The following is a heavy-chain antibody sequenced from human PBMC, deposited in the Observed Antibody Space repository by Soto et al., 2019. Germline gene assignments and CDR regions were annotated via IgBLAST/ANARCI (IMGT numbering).Heavy chain of an antibody. CDR2: IYFSGNT. Sequence: PSETLSLTCTVPGFSIRSYYWSWIRQPPGKGLEWVGYIYFSGNTNYNPSLKSRVTISADTSRNQFSLKLSSVTAADTAVYYCARGRGDYYFDYWGQGTLVPVSS. J-gene: IGHJ4*02. CDR1: GFSIRSYY. V-gene: IGHV4-59*01. CDR3: ARGRGDYYFDY. D-gene: IGHD3-10*01.